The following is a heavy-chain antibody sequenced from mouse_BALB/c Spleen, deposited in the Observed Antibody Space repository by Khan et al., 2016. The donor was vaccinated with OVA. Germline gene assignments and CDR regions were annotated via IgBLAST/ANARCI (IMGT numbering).Heavy chain of an antibody. J-gene: IGHJ3*01. CDR3: ARDYWCAY. CDR2: ISSGDST. V-gene: IGHV5-6-5*01. CDR1: GFTFSNYA. Sequence: EVELVESGGGLVKPGGSLKLSCAASGFTFSNYAMSWVRQSPEKRLEWVASISSGDSTYYLDSVKGRFTISRDNARNILYLQMSSLRSEDTAMYYCARDYWCAYWGQGTLVTVSA.